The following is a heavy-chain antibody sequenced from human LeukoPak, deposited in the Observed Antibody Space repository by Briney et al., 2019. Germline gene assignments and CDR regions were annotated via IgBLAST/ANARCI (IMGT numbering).Heavy chain of an antibody. Sequence: SETLSLTCTVSGGSISSSSYCWGWIRQPPGTGLEWIGSIYYSGSTYYNPSLKSRVTISVDTSKNQFSLELSSVTAADTAVYYCARQRRYCSSTSCYGWGQGTLVTVSS. CDR3: ARQRRYCSSTSCYG. D-gene: IGHD2-2*01. CDR2: IYYSGST. J-gene: IGHJ4*02. V-gene: IGHV4-39*01. CDR1: GGSISSSSYC.